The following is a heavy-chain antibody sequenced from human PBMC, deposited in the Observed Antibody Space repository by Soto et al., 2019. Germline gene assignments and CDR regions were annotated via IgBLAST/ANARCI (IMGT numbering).Heavy chain of an antibody. CDR3: ARRYCSDSYCSYFDY. CDR2: INHSGTT. Sequence: SETLSLTCAVYGGSVSGYFWSWIRQPPGKGLEWIGEINHSGTTSYSPSLDSRVTTSVDTSKNQFSLRLSSVTAADTAIYYCARRYCSDSYCSYFDYWGRGTLVSVSS. CDR1: GGSVSGYF. D-gene: IGHD2-15*01. J-gene: IGHJ4*02. V-gene: IGHV4-34*01.